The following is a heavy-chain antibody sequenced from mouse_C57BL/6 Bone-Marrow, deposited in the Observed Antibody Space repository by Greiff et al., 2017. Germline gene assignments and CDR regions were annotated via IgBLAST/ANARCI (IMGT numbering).Heavy chain of an antibody. CDR2: IDPENGDT. CDR1: ALHTTDDY. D-gene: IGHD3-3*01. CDR3: TTRDGAWFAY. Sequence: VQPHQLGAELVRLGAPVKLPCTPPALHTTDDYIHWVKQRPEQGLEWFGWIDPENGDTEYASKFQGKATITADTSSNTAYMQLSSLTSEDTAVYCGTTRDGAWFAYWGQGTLVTVSA. J-gene: IGHJ3*01. V-gene: IGHV14-4*01.